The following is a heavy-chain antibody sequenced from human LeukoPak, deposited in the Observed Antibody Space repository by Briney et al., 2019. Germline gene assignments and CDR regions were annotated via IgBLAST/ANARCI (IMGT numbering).Heavy chain of an antibody. J-gene: IGHJ4*02. CDR3: STSYSPRYYFDY. CDR2: INPNSGGT. V-gene: IGHV1-2*06. D-gene: IGHD2-21*01. CDR1: GYTLTGYY. Sequence: ASVKVSCKASGYTLTGYYMHWVRQAPGQGLEWMGRINPNSGGTNYAQKFQGRVTMTRDTSISTAYMELSRLRSDDTAVYYCSTSYSPRYYFDYWGQGTLVTVSS.